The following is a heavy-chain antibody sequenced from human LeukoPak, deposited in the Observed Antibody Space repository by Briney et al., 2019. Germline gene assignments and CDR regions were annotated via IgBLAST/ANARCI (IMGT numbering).Heavy chain of an antibody. Sequence: SETLSLTCAVSGYSISSGYYWGWIRQPPGKGLEWIGSIYHSGSTYYNPSLKSRVTISVDTSKNQFSLKLSSVTAADTAVYYCARDYYYDSSGYADYWGQGTLVTASS. J-gene: IGHJ4*02. D-gene: IGHD3-22*01. V-gene: IGHV4-38-2*02. CDR3: ARDYYYDSSGYADY. CDR1: GYSISSGYY. CDR2: IYHSGST.